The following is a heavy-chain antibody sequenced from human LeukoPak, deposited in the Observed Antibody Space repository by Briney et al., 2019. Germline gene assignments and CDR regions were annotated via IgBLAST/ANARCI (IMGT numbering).Heavy chain of an antibody. J-gene: IGHJ6*03. CDR2: INPNSGGT. CDR1: GYTFIGYY. CDR3: ARDNSCISSSCGSSYMGV. V-gene: IGHV1-2*02. D-gene: IGHD2-2*01. Sequence: GASVSVTCKASGYTFIGYYIHWVRQAPGQGLEWMGWINPNSGGTDFAQRFQGRVTMTRDTSISTVYMELSRLRSDDTAVYYCARDNSCISSSCGSSYMGVWGKVTTVTVSS.